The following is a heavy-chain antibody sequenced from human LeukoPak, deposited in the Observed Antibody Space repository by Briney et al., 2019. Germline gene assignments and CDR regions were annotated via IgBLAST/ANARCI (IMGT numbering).Heavy chain of an antibody. CDR2: ISGYNGNT. CDR1: ACTFTSYG. V-gene: IGHV1-18*01. CDR3: ARDAVGTSFDAFDI. D-gene: IGHD2-2*01. Sequence: ASVKVSCKASACTFTSYGISWVRQAPGHGLEWMGWISGYNGNTNYAQKVQGRVTMTTDTSTNTAYMELRSLRSDDTAVYYCARDAVGTSFDAFDIWGQGTMVTVSS. J-gene: IGHJ3*02.